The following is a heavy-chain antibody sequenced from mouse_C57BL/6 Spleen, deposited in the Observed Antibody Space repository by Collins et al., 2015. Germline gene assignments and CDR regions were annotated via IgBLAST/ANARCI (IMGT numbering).Heavy chain of an antibody. V-gene: IGHV2-6-7*01. Sequence: QVQLKESGPGLVAPSQSLSITCTVSGFSLTGYGVNWVRQPPGKGLEWLGMIWGDGSTDYNSALKSRLGISKDNSKSQVFLKMNSLQTDDTARYYCARELGHYAMDYWGQGTSVTVSS. CDR3: ARELGHYAMDY. CDR2: IWGDGST. CDR1: GFSLTGYG. J-gene: IGHJ4*01. D-gene: IGHD3-1*01.